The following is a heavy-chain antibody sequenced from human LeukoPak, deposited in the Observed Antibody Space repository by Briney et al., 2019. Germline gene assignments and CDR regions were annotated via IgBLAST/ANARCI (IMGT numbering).Heavy chain of an antibody. J-gene: IGHJ4*02. D-gene: IGHD2-15*01. Sequence: GGSLRLSCAASGFTFSFYAMSWVRQAPGKGLEWVSGISGSGASTYYADSVKGRFTISRDSSKNTLFLQMNRLRPEDAAVYYCAKAPVTTCRGAFCYPFDYWGLGTLVTVSS. CDR3: AKAPVTTCRGAFCYPFDY. CDR2: ISGSGAST. CDR1: GFTFSFYA. V-gene: IGHV3-23*01.